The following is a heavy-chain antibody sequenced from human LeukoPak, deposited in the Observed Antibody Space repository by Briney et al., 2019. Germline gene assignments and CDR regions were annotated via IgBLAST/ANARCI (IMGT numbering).Heavy chain of an antibody. CDR3: ARNRQDVYSSNHRAFDI. Sequence: GASVKVSCRASGYTFTSYYMHWVRQAPGQGLEWMGIINPSGGSTSYAQKFQGRVTMIRDTSTSTVYMELSSLRSEDTAVYYCARNRQDVYSSNHRAFDIWGQGTMVTVSS. J-gene: IGHJ3*02. CDR1: GYTFTSYY. CDR2: INPSGGST. V-gene: IGHV1-46*01. D-gene: IGHD6-13*01.